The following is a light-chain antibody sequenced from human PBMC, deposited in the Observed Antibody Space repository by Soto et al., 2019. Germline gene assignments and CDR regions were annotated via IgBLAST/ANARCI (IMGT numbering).Light chain of an antibody. CDR3: QQSYSTPRT. J-gene: IGKJ1*01. V-gene: IGKV1-39*01. CDR1: QSIDRY. CDR2: AAS. Sequence: DIQVTQSPSSLSASVGDSVTNTCRASQSIDRYLNWYQHKPGTAPRLLINAASSLQSGVPSRFSGSGSGTDFTLTISSLQPEDFATYYCQQSYSTPRTFGQGTKVDIK.